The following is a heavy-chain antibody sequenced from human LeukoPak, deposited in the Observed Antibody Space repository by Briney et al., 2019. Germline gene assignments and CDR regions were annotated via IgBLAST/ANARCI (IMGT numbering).Heavy chain of an antibody. CDR3: AADRGYSSSWFPFAGAFDI. V-gene: IGHV1-58*01. Sequence: ASVKVSCKASGFTFTSSALQWVRQARGQRLEWIGWIVVGSGNTNYAQKFQERVTITRDMSTSTAYMELSSLRSEDTAVYYCAADRGYSSSWFPFAGAFDIWGQGTMVTVSS. J-gene: IGHJ3*02. D-gene: IGHD6-13*01. CDR2: IVVGSGNT. CDR1: GFTFTSSA.